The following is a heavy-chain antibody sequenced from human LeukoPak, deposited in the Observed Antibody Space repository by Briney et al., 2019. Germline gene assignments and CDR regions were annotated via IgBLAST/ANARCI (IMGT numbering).Heavy chain of an antibody. Sequence: PSETLSLTCTVSGGSISSYYWSWIRQPPGKGLEWIGSIYYSGSTYYNPSLKSRVTISVDTSKNQFSLKLSSVTAADTAVYYCARGGRSSSWPYYYYGMDVWGQGTTVTVSS. V-gene: IGHV4-59*12. CDR3: ARGGRSSSWPYYYYGMDV. J-gene: IGHJ6*02. CDR2: IYYSGST. CDR1: GGSISSYY. D-gene: IGHD6-13*01.